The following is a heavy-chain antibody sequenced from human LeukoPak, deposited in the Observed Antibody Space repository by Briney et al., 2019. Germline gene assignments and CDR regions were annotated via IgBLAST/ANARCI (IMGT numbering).Heavy chain of an antibody. D-gene: IGHD3-22*01. CDR1: GGSFSGYY. V-gene: IGHV4-34*01. CDR3: ARVHPPFDYDSSGYYFGGVDY. J-gene: IGHJ4*02. Sequence: PSETLSLTCAVYGGSFSGYYWSWLRQPPGKGLEWIGEINHSGSTNYNPSLKSRVTISVDTSKNQFSLKLSSVTAADTAVYYCARVHPPFDYDSSGYYFGGVDYWGQGTLVTVSS. CDR2: INHSGST.